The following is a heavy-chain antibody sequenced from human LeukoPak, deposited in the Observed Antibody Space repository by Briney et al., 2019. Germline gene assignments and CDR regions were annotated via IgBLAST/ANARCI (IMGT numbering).Heavy chain of an antibody. V-gene: IGHV1-2*02. CDR2: INPNSGGT. Sequence: ASVKVSCKASGYTFTGYYMHWVRQAPGQGLEWMGWINPNSGGTNYAQKFQGRVTMTRDTSISTAYMELSRLRSDDTAVYYCARDPPTVIIYYFDYWGQGTLVIVSS. D-gene: IGHD4-17*01. CDR1: GYTFTGYY. CDR3: ARDPPTVIIYYFDY. J-gene: IGHJ4*02.